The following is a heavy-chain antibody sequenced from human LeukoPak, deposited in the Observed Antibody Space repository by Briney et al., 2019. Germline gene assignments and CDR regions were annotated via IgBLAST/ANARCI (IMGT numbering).Heavy chain of an antibody. Sequence: GGSLRLSCAASGFDFNDFAMTWVRQAPGKGLEWVSSMSGSGDTTEYAASVKGRFTISRDNSKNTLSLQMNSLRAEDTAVYYCAKVNWCSASCADAWGQGTLVTVSS. D-gene: IGHD2-2*01. CDR2: MSGSGDTT. J-gene: IGHJ4*02. CDR3: AKVNWCSASCADA. V-gene: IGHV3-23*01. CDR1: GFDFNDFA.